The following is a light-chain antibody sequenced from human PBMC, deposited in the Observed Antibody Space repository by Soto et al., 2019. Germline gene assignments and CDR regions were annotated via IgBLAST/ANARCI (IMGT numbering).Light chain of an antibody. CDR3: ALYMGSGTLL. CDR2: STN. CDR1: SGSVSISHY. J-gene: IGLJ2*01. V-gene: IGLV8-61*01. Sequence: QTVVTQEPSLSVSPAGTVTLTCALSSGSVSISHYSSWYQQTPGQAPRTLIYSTNTRSSGVPDRFSGSILGNKAALTITGAQAHDESLYYCALYMGSGTLLFGGGTKVTVL.